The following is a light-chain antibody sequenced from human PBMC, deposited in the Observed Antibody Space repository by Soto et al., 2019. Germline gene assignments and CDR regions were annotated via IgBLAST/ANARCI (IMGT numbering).Light chain of an antibody. CDR1: QSLFYNSYRKNY. CDR2: WAS. J-gene: IGKJ5*01. CDR3: QQYLDTPIT. Sequence: DIVMTQSPDALAVFLGERATINCRSNQSLFYNSYRKNYLVWYRQKPGQPPQLLIYWASARESGVPERFSGSGSGTDFTLTIDNLQAEDVAVYYCQQYLDTPITFGQGTRLVIK. V-gene: IGKV4-1*01.